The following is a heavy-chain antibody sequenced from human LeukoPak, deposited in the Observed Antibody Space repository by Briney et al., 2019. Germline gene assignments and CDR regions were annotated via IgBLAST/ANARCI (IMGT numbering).Heavy chain of an antibody. V-gene: IGHV4-39*07. CDR3: ARDWGTTKGYGMDV. Sequence: SETLSLTCTVSGGSISSSSYYWGWIRQPPGKGLEWIGSIYYSGSTYYNPSLKSRVTISVDTSKNQFSLKLSSVTAADTAVYYCARDWGTTKGYGMDVWGQGTTVTVSS. J-gene: IGHJ6*02. CDR2: IYYSGST. D-gene: IGHD2/OR15-2a*01. CDR1: GGSISSSSYY.